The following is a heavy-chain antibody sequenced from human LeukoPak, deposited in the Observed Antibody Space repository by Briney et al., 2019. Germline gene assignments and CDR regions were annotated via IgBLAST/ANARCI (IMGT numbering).Heavy chain of an antibody. CDR1: GFTFSSYA. Sequence: GGSLRLSCAAPGFTFSSYAMSWVRQAPGKGLEWVSAISGSGGSTYYADSVKGWFTISRDNSKNTLYLQMNSLRAEDTAVYYCALWVMVRGVNDYWGQGTLVTVSS. J-gene: IGHJ4*02. CDR2: ISGSGGST. D-gene: IGHD3-10*01. V-gene: IGHV3-23*01. CDR3: ALWVMVRGVNDY.